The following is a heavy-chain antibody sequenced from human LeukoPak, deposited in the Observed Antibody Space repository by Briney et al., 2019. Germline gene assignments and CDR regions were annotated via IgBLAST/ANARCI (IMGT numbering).Heavy chain of an antibody. J-gene: IGHJ4*02. CDR2: FDPEDGET. CDR3: ARDLNGDYRFDY. D-gene: IGHD4-17*01. CDR1: GYTLTELS. V-gene: IGHV1-24*01. Sequence: ASVKVSCKVSGYTLTELSMHWVRQAPGKGLEWMGGFDPEDGETIYAQKFQGRVTMTEDTSTDTAYMELSSLRSEDTAVYYCARDLNGDYRFDYWGQGTLVTVSS.